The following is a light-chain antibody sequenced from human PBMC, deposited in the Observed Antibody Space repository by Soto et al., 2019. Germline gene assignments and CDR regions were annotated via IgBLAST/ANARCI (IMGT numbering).Light chain of an antibody. CDR1: TGAVTSGFY. J-gene: IGLJ3*02. V-gene: IGLV7-43*01. Sequence: QAVVTQEPSLTVSPGGTATLTCASSTGAVTSGFYPNWFQQKPGQAPRPLIYSTSNKHSWTPARFSGSLLGGKAALTLSGVQPEDEADYYCVLSYGGAWVFGGGTKVTVL. CDR2: STS. CDR3: VLSYGGAWV.